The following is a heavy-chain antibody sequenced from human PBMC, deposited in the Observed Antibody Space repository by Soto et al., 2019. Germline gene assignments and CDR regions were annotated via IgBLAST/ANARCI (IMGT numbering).Heavy chain of an antibody. CDR1: GYTFTTYG. Sequence: ASVKVSCKASGYTFTTYGMHWVRQAPGQRLEWIGWIRGDNGDTKYSQKFQGRVTITRDTSASTAYMELSSLKSEDTAIYYCARNVLGGTTDYWG. V-gene: IGHV1-3*01. CDR2: IRGDNGDT. CDR3: ARNVLGGTTDY. D-gene: IGHD1-7*01. J-gene: IGHJ4*01.